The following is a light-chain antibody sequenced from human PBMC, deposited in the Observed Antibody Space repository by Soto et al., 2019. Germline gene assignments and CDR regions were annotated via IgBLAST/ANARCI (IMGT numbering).Light chain of an antibody. Sequence: QSALTQPSSVSGSPGQSITISCTGTSSDIGGYNYVSWFQQHPDKAPKLMIYDVNGRPSGVSNRFSGSKSGNTASLTISGLQAEDESDYYCSSFTSSGTRVFGTGTKLTDL. J-gene: IGLJ1*01. CDR3: SSFTSSGTRV. V-gene: IGLV2-14*01. CDR1: SSDIGGYNY. CDR2: DVN.